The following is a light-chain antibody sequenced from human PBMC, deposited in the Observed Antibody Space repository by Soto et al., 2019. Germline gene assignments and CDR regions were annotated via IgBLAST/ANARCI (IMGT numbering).Light chain of an antibody. V-gene: IGKV1-12*01. CDR3: QQGDSFPFT. CDR2: AAS. J-gene: IGKJ4*01. Sequence: DIEITHSPCSVSASVGDRVTITCRASQDISSWVAWYQQKPGKAPKLLISAASSLQSGVPRRFSGSGSGTDFTLIISSLQPEDFATYFCQQGDSFPFTFGGGTKVDIK. CDR1: QDISSW.